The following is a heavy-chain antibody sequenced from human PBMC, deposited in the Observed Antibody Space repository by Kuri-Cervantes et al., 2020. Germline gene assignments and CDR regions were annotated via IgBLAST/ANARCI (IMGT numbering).Heavy chain of an antibody. V-gene: IGHV1-69*05. J-gene: IGHJ4*02. CDR2: IIPIFGTA. CDR1: GGTFSSYA. Sequence: SVKVSCKASGGTFSSYAISWVRQAPGQGLEWMGGIIPIFGTANYAQNFQGRVTMTRDTSTSTVYMELSSLKSEDTAIYYCARGGGSSWVDYWGQGTLVTVSS. CDR3: ARGGGSSWVDY. D-gene: IGHD6-13*01.